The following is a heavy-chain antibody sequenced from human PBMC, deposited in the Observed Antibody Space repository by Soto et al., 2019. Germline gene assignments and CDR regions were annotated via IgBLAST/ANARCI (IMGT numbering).Heavy chain of an antibody. CDR3: ITYCHFGSGHYPH. V-gene: IGHV3-15*07. J-gene: IGHJ4*02. CDR2: IKSRADGETT. CDR1: GFSFTDNW. Sequence: GGSLRLSCAASGFSFTDNWMHWVRQAPGKGLEWVGRIKSRADGETTDYAAPVKGRFTISRDDSRDTFYLEMNSLKSEDTAMYYCITYCHFGSGHYPHWGQGILVTVSS. D-gene: IGHD3-3*01.